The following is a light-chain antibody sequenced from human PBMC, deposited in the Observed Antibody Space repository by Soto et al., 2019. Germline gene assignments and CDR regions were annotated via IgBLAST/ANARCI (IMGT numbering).Light chain of an antibody. J-gene: IGKJ2*01. Sequence: DIQMTQSPSSLSASVGDRITISCRASQSIRTFLNWYQQKPGKAPKVLIFDASTLQSGVPSRFSGSGSGTDFTLIISSLQPEDFATYYCQQTYSTPQFTFGPGTKLEI. V-gene: IGKV1-39*01. CDR2: DAS. CDR1: QSIRTF. CDR3: QQTYSTPQFT.